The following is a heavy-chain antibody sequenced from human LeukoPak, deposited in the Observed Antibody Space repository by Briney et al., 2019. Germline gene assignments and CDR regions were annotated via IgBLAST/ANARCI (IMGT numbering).Heavy chain of an antibody. CDR2: FDPEDGET. CDR3: ATTSYRLRYSRNWFDP. D-gene: IGHD3-9*01. V-gene: IGHV1-24*01. J-gene: IGHJ5*02. Sequence: ASVKVSCKVSGYTLTELSMHWVRQAPGKGLEWIGGFDPEDGETIYAQKFQGRVTMTEDTSTDTAYMELSSLRSEDTAVYYCATTSYRLRYSRNWFDPWGQGTLVTVSS. CDR1: GYTLTELS.